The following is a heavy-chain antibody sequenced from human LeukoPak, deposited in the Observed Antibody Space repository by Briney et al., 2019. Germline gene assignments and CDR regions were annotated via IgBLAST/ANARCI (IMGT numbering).Heavy chain of an antibody. Sequence: ASVKVSGKASGYTFTGYYMHWVRQAPGQGLEWMGWINPNSGGTNYAQKFQGRVTMTRDTSISTAYMELSRLRSDDTAVYYCASVRGIAAAGHHYYFDYWGQGTLVTVSS. D-gene: IGHD6-13*01. CDR3: ASVRGIAAAGHHYYFDY. J-gene: IGHJ4*02. CDR2: INPNSGGT. V-gene: IGHV1-2*02. CDR1: GYTFTGYY.